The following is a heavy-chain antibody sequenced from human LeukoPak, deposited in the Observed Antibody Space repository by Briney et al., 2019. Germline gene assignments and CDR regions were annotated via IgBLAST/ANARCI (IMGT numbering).Heavy chain of an antibody. J-gene: IGHJ4*02. Sequence: SETLSLTCIVSGGSISNYYWTWIRQPPGKGLEWIGSIYYSESTKYNPSLKSRVTISVDTSKNQFSLKLISVTAADTAVYYCARSQSVTGTTDYWGQGTLVTVSS. CDR1: GGSISNYY. CDR2: IYYSEST. CDR3: ARSQSVTGTTDY. D-gene: IGHD6-19*01. V-gene: IGHV4-59*01.